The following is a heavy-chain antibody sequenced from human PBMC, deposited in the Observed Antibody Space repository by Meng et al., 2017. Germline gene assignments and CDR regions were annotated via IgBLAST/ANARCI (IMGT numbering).Heavy chain of an antibody. CDR2: IFYTGGT. CDR1: GGSISPHY. CDR3: ARHFRSRDGYNWDSFDI. J-gene: IGHJ3*02. Sequence: SETLSLTCNVSGGSISPHYWSWIRQSPERGLEWIGYIFYTGGTNYNPSLKSRVTTSVDTSKNHFSLRLSSVTAADTALYYCARHFRSRDGYNWDSFDIWGQGTMVTVSS. V-gene: IGHV4-59*11. D-gene: IGHD5-24*01.